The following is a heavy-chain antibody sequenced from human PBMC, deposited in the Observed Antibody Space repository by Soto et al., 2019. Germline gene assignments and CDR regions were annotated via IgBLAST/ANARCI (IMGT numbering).Heavy chain of an antibody. CDR2: IIPIFGTA. CDR3: ARGDTAMATTGYFDY. Sequence: QVQLVQSGAEVKKPGSSVKVSCKASGGTFSSYAISWVRQAPGQGLEWMGGIIPIFGTANYAQKFQGRVTITADESTSTAYIELSSLRSEDTAVHYCARGDTAMATTGYFDYWGQGTLVTVSS. V-gene: IGHV1-69*12. J-gene: IGHJ4*02. CDR1: GGTFSSYA. D-gene: IGHD5-18*01.